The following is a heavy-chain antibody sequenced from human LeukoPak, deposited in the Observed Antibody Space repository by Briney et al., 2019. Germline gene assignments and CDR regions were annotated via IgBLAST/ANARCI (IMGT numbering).Heavy chain of an antibody. D-gene: IGHD2-21*01. CDR3: AKELGIREYFDL. V-gene: IGHV3-23*01. CDR2: ISSSSGHI. Sequence: PGGSLRLSCAASGFTFSSYAMSWVRQAPGKGLEWVSAISSSSGHIYYADSVKGRFTISRDNSKNTLYLQMNNLIAEDTAVYYCAKELGIREYFDLWGRGTLVTVSS. J-gene: IGHJ2*01. CDR1: GFTFSSYA.